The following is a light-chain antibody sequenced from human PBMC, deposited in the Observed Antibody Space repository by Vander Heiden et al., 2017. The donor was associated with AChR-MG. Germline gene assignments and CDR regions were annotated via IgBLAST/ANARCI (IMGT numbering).Light chain of an antibody. CDR3: QHYDIIPVT. CDR2: GAS. V-gene: IGKV1-NL1*01. J-gene: IGKJ3*01. CDR1: QGIFNS. Sequence: DIQMTQSPSSLSASVGDRVTITCRASQGIFNSLAWYQQKPGKAPKLLLYGASKVETGVPSRFSGSGAGTEFTLAISSLQPEDSATYYCQHYDIIPVTFGPGTKVDIK.